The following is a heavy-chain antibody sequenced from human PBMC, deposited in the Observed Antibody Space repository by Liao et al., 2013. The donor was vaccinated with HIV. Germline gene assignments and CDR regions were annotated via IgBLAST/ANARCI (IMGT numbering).Heavy chain of an antibody. CDR1: GGSISTYY. CDR2: LHSSGST. CDR3: ARDATGGDALDI. D-gene: IGHD2-15*01. J-gene: IGHJ3*02. V-gene: IGHV4-59*01. Sequence: QLQLQESGSGLVKPSETLSLTCTVSGGSISTYYWNWIRQPPGKGLEWIGYLHSSGSTKYNPSLKSRVTMSVDTSKNQFSLNLRSVTTTDTAMYYCARDATGGDALDIWGQGTMVTVSS.